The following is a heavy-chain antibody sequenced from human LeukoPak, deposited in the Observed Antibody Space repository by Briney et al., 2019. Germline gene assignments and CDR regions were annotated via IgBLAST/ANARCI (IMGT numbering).Heavy chain of an antibody. CDR3: ARDPSWFDP. J-gene: IGHJ5*02. CDR1: GFTFSSYS. Sequence: PGGSLRLSCAASGFTFSSYSMNWVRQAPGKGPEWVSYISSSSGTIYYADSVKGRFTISRDNAKNSLFLQMNSLRDEETAVYFCARDPSWFDPWGQGTLVTVSS. CDR2: ISSSSGTI. V-gene: IGHV3-48*02.